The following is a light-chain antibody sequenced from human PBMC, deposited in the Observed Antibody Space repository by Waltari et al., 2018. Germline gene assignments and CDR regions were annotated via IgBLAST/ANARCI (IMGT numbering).Light chain of an antibody. CDR1: QSVKRY. Sequence: ELVLTQSPATLSLSPGERATLSCRASQSVKRYRVWYQQKPGQAPRLLTYDESTRPTGIPASFSGSGYGTDFTLTISSLEPEDFAVYYCQQRANWITFGGGTKVEIK. J-gene: IGKJ4*01. CDR2: DES. V-gene: IGKV3-11*01. CDR3: QQRANWIT.